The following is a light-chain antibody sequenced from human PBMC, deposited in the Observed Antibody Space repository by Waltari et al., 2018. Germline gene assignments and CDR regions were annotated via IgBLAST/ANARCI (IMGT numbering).Light chain of an antibody. CDR1: QRVRNY. V-gene: IGKV3-11*01. J-gene: IGKJ4*01. CDR3: QQRISWPLT. CDR2: DAS. Sequence: EIVLKQSPATLSFSPGARATISCRASQRVRNYLAWYQQKPGQAPSLLIYDASNRATGIPARFSGGGSGTDFTLTISSLEPEDFAVYYCQQRISWPLTFGGGTKVEIK.